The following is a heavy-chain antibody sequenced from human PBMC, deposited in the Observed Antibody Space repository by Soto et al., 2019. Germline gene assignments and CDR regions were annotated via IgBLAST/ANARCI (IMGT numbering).Heavy chain of an antibody. V-gene: IGHV4-31*03. Sequence: SETLSLTCTVSGGSISSGGYYWSWIRQHPGKGLEWIGDIYYSGSTYYNPSLKSRVTISVDTSKNQFSLKLSSVTAADTAVYYCARSLEYSSSYVAKYYFDYWGQGTLVTVSS. CDR2: IYYSGST. J-gene: IGHJ4*02. CDR1: GGSISSGGYY. D-gene: IGHD6-6*01. CDR3: ARSLEYSSSYVAKYYFDY.